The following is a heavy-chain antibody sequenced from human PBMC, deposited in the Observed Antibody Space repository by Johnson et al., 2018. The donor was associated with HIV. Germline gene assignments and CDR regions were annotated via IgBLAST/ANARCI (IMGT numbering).Heavy chain of an antibody. J-gene: IGHJ3*02. Sequence: QVQLVESGGGLVQPGGSLRLSCAPSGFTFSSYGMHWVRQAPGKGLEWVAFIRYDGSNKYYADSVKGRFTISRDNSKNTLYLQMNSLRAEDTAVYYCAKAREYDSTGHDAFDIWGQGTMVTVSS. V-gene: IGHV3-30*02. CDR3: AKAREYDSTGHDAFDI. CDR1: GFTFSSYG. D-gene: IGHD3-22*01. CDR2: IRYDGSNK.